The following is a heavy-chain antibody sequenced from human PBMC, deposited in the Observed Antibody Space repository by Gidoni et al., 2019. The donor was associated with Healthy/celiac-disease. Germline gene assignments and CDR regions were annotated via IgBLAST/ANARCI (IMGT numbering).Heavy chain of an antibody. V-gene: IGHV3-21*01. D-gene: IGHD3-3*01. CDR1: GFTFSSYS. J-gene: IGHJ4*02. Sequence: EVQLVESGGGLVKPGGSLRLSCAASGFTFSSYSMNWVRKAPGKGLEWVSSISSSSSYIYYADSVKGRFTISRDNAKNSLYLQMNSLRAEDTAVYYCASTYDFWSGYHYWGQGTLVTVSS. CDR2: ISSSSSYI. CDR3: ASTYDFWSGYHY.